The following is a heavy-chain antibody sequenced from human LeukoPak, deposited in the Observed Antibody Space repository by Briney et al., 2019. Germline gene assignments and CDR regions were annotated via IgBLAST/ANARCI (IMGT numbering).Heavy chain of an antibody. V-gene: IGHV4-38-2*02. D-gene: IGHD3-22*01. J-gene: IGHJ5*01. CDR3: ARADDRSGYFGGRFDS. CDR1: GYSISSGYY. Sequence: SETLSLTCTVSGYSISSGYYWGWIRQPPGKGLEWIGSIYHSGSTYYNPSLKSRVTISVDTSKNQFSLELTSVTAADTALYYCARADDRSGYFGGRFDSWGQGTLVTVSS. CDR2: IYHSGST.